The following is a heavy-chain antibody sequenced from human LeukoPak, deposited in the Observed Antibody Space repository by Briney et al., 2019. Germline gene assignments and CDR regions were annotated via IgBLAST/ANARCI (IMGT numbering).Heavy chain of an antibody. CDR2: IYHSGST. CDR1: GYSIRNGYY. V-gene: IGHV4-38-2*02. D-gene: IGHD2-21*02. CDR3: AKGGYCGPTCYSLAFDI. J-gene: IGHJ3*02. Sequence: SETLSLTCTISGYSIRNGYYWGWIRQPPGKGLEWIGSIYHSGSTFYSPSLRSRITMSVDTSKNQFSLRLSSVTAADTAFYYCAKGGYCGPTCYSLAFDIWGQGTMVTVSS.